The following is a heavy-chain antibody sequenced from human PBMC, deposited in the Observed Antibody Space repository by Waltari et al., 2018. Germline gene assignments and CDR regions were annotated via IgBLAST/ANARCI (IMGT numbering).Heavy chain of an antibody. V-gene: IGHV3-15*01. D-gene: IGHD3-3*01. CDR1: GFTFSNAW. CDR3: TTDSRPHYDFWSGYYTNWGFGAFDI. CDR2: IKSKTDGGTT. Sequence: EVQLVESGGGLVKPGGSLRLSCAASGFTFSNAWMSWVRQAPGKGLEWVGRIKSKTDGGTTDYAAPVKGRFTISRDDSKNTLYLQMNSLKTEDTAVYYCTTDSRPHYDFWSGYYTNWGFGAFDIWGQGTMVTVSS. J-gene: IGHJ3*02.